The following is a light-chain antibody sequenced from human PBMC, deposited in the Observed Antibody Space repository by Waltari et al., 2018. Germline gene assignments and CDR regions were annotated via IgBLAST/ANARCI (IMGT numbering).Light chain of an antibody. CDR1: SSSVGGYNY. V-gene: IGLV2-14*03. CDR2: DVS. Sequence: HSALTQPASVSGSPGQSITISCTGTSSSVGGYNYVSWYQQHPGKAPKLMIYDVSNRPSGVSNRFSGSKSGNTASLTISGLQAEDEADYYCSSYISSDTLELFGGGTSLTVL. CDR3: SSYISSDTLEL. J-gene: IGLJ2*01.